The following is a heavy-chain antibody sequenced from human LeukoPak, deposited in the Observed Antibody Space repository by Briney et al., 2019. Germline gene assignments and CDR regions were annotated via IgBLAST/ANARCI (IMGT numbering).Heavy chain of an antibody. CDR2: MYFPGTT. CDR1: GDSIGGYF. J-gene: IGHJ4*02. D-gene: IGHD2-15*01. CDR3: ARCILGGSCYYFDF. Sequence: SETLSLTCSVPGDSIGGYFWSWIRLPPGKGLEWIGYMYFPGTTSYNPSFRSRVTISGDSSKNPFSLTLTSVTAADTALYYCARCILGGSCYYFDFWGQGTPVTVSS. V-gene: IGHV4-59*01.